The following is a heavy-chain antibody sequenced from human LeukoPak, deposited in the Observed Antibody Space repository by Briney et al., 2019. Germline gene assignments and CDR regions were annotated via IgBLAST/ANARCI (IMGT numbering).Heavy chain of an antibody. CDR1: GGSFSGYY. CDR3: ARGKLESDTFDI. CDR2: INHSGNT. D-gene: IGHD4-23*01. Sequence: SETLSLTCGVSGGSFSGYYWSWFRQPPGKGLEWIGEINHSGNTKYNPSLKSRVTISVDKSKNQFSLKLSSVTAADTSVYYCARGKLESDTFDIWGQGTMVTVSP. J-gene: IGHJ3*02. V-gene: IGHV4-34*01.